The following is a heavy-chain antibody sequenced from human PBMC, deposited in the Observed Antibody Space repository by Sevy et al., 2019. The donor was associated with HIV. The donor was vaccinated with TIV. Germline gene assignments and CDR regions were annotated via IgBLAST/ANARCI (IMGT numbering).Heavy chain of an antibody. V-gene: IGHV1-18*01. CDR1: GYTFTNYF. J-gene: IGHJ1*01. CDR3: ARGPSWSQGPGQYFHH. CDR2: ISRYDT. Sequence: ASVKVSCKTSGYTFTNYFITWVRQAPGQGLEWMGRISRYDTNYAQKFQGRVTMTTDTSTSTVYMELRSLKSDDTAVDYWARGPSWSQGPGQYFHHWGQGTLVTVSS. D-gene: IGHD1-26*01.